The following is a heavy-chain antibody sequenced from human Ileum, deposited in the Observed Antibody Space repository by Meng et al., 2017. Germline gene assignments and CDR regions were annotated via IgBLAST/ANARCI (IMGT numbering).Heavy chain of an antibody. J-gene: IGHJ4*02. V-gene: IGHV4-34*01. CDR2: IHPSGST. D-gene: IGHD3-9*01. Sequence: QGPLRQGGAGLLKPSETPSLPSAFDGGSFSNYYLTWIRQSPGKGLEWIGEIHPSGSTYYSPSLQSRVTITLDTSKNQFSLTLNSVTAADTAVYYCARGDDWAKSGNFWGQGTLVTVSS. CDR1: GGSFSNYY. CDR3: ARGDDWAKSGNF.